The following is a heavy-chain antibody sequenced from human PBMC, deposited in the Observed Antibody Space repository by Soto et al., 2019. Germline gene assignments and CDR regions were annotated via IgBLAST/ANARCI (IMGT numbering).Heavy chain of an antibody. D-gene: IGHD6-13*01. V-gene: IGHV3-7*01. CDR3: ARDPGIAAAGTVGYSHY. CDR2: IKQDESEK. J-gene: IGHJ4*02. Sequence: PGGSLRLSCAASGFTFSSYWMSWVRQAPGKGLEWVASIKQDESEKQYVDSVKGRFTISRDNAKNSLYLEMNSLRAEDTAVYYCARDPGIAAAGTVGYSHYWGQGTLVTVSS. CDR1: GFTFSSYW.